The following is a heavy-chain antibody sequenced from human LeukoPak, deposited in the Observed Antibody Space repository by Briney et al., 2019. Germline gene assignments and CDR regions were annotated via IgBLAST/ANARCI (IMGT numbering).Heavy chain of an antibody. CDR3: ARGAWYYDRVGYFDY. CDR1: GFTFSDYY. D-gene: IGHD3-22*01. CDR2: ISSSGSTI. J-gene: IGHJ4*02. Sequence: GGSLRLSCVASGFTFSDYYMSWIRQAPGKGLEWVSYISSSGSTIYYADSVKGRFTISRDNAKNSLYLQMNSLRAEDTAVYYCARGAWYYDRVGYFDYWGQGTLVTVSS. V-gene: IGHV3-11*01.